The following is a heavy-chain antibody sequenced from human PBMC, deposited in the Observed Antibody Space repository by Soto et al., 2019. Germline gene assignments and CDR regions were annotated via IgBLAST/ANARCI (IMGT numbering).Heavy chain of an antibody. CDR2: IIPIFGTA. CDR1: GGTFSSYA. CDR3: ARGGAAARPLYYGMDV. V-gene: IGHV1-69*01. Sequence: QVQLVQSGAEVKKPGSSVKVSCKASGGTFSSYAISWVRQAPGQGLEWMGGIIPIFGTANYAQKFQGRVTITADESTSAAYMELSSLRSEDTAVYYCARGGAAARPLYYGMDVWGQGTTVTVSS. D-gene: IGHD6-13*01. J-gene: IGHJ6*02.